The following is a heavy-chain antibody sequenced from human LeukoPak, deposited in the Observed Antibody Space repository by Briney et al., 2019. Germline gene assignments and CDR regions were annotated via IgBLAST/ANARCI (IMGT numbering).Heavy chain of an antibody. J-gene: IGHJ4*02. CDR3: ARVGYSDFWSGYYWDY. CDR1: GITFNRYS. D-gene: IGHD3-3*01. Sequence: GGSLRLSCAAAGITFNRYSMYCVRPARGKGLEWLSYISRSGTTIYYADSVQGRFFSSRDNARNSLYLQMNSLRAEDTAVYYCARVGYSDFWSGYYWDYWGQGTLVTVSS. V-gene: IGHV3-48*01. CDR2: ISRSGTTI.